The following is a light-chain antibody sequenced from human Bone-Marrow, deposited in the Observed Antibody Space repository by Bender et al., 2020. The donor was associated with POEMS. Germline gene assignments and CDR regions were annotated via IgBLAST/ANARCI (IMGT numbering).Light chain of an antibody. V-gene: IGLV1-47*01. CDR1: SSNIGSNF. J-gene: IGLJ2*01. Sequence: QSVLTQPPSASGTPGQRVTISCSGSSSNIGSNFVYWYQQLPGAAPKLLIYRHAQRPSGVPNRFSGSKSGTSASLAISGLQPEDESTYYCASYTSSSTLVFGGGTTVTVL. CDR2: RHA. CDR3: ASYTSSSTLV.